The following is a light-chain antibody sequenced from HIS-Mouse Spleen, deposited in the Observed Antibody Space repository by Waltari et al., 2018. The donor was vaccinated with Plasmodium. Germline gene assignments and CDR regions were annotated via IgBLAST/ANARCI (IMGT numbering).Light chain of an antibody. V-gene: IGLV3-10*01. CDR2: EDS. J-gene: IGLJ3*02. Sequence: SYELTQPPSVSVSPGPTARLTCSGDALPNKYAYLYQQKSGQAPVLVIYEDSKRPSGIPERFSGSSSGTMATLTISGAQVEDEADYYCYSTDSSGNHRVFGGGTKLTVL. CDR3: YSTDSSGNHRV. CDR1: ALPNKY.